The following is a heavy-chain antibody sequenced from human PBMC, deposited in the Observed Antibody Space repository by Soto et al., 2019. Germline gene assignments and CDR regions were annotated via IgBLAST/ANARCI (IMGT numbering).Heavy chain of an antibody. J-gene: IGHJ6*02. D-gene: IGHD6-6*01. CDR2: IIPIFGTA. V-gene: IGHV1-69*13. CDR3: AEHSRSSTSQVVYYYYGMDV. CDR1: GGTFSSYA. Sequence: SVKVSCKASGGTFSSYAISWVRQAPGQGLEWMGGIIPIFGTANYAQKFQGRVTITADESTSTAYMELSSLRSEDTAVYYCAEHSRSSTSQVVYYYYGMDVWGQGTTVTVSS.